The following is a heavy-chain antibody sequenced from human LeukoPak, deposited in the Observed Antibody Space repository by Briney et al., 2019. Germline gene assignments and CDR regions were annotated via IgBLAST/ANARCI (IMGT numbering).Heavy chain of an antibody. Sequence: SETLSLTCTVSGVSVSSYYWSCIRQPPGKGLEGSGYIYFSMSTNYNPSLKSGVTMSVDTSNNQSSLKLSSVPAADTAVYYCAGRRGFRGPFDYWGQGTLVTVSS. J-gene: IGHJ4*02. CDR1: GVSVSSYY. CDR2: IYFSMST. V-gene: IGHV4-59*02. CDR3: AGRRGFRGPFDY.